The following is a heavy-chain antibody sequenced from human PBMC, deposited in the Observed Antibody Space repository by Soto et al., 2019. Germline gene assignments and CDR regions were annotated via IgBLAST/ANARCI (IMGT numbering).Heavy chain of an antibody. Sequence: LSETLSLTCTVSGGSISSGGYYWSWIRQHPGKGLEWIGYIYYSGSTYYNPSLKSRVTISVDTSKNQFSLKLSSVTAADTAVYYCARVAKEYYYDSSGYIPDYWGQGTLVTVSS. CDR3: ARVAKEYYYDSSGYIPDY. J-gene: IGHJ4*02. D-gene: IGHD3-22*01. CDR1: GGSISSGGYY. CDR2: IYYSGST. V-gene: IGHV4-31*03.